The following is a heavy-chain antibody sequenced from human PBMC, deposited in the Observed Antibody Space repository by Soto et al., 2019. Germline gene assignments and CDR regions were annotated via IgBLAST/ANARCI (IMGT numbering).Heavy chain of an antibody. CDR1: GFTFSTYA. Sequence: QVQLVDSGGGVVQPGRSLRLSCAASGFTFSTYAMHWVRQAPGKGLEWVAFISYDGRSTYSADSVRGRFTISRDNSKNTLYLQMNRLRPEDTAAYYCVTEGIDGGSWGFFDYWGQGPLVTVPS. CDR3: VTEGIDGGSWGFFDY. J-gene: IGHJ4*02. V-gene: IGHV3-30*04. D-gene: IGHD6-13*01. CDR2: ISYDGRST.